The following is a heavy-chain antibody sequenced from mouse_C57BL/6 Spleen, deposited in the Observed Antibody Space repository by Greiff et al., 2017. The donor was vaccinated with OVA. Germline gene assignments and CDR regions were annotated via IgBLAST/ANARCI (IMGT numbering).Heavy chain of an antibody. CDR2: INYDGSST. CDR3: AREGVLYGSSYYWYFDV. J-gene: IGHJ1*03. CDR1: GFTFSDYY. D-gene: IGHD1-1*01. Sequence: EVKLMESEGGLVQPGSSMKLSCTASGFTFSDYYMAWVRQVPEKGLEWVANINYDGSSTYYLDSLKSRFIISRDNAKNILYLQMSSLKSEDTATYYCAREGVLYGSSYYWYFDVWGTGTTVTVSS. V-gene: IGHV5-16*01.